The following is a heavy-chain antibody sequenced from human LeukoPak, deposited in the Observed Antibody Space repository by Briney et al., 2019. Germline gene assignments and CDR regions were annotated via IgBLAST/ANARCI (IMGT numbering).Heavy chain of an antibody. V-gene: IGHV3-7*01. CDR1: GFTFSGYW. Sequence: PGGSLRLSCADSGFTFSGYWMNWVRQAPGKGLEWVANINQNGGEKYYEDSVKGRFTISRDNGKNSLYLQMNSLRAEDTAVYYCARYRHLGYWGQGTLVTVSS. CDR3: ARYRHLGY. J-gene: IGHJ4*02. CDR2: INQNGGEK.